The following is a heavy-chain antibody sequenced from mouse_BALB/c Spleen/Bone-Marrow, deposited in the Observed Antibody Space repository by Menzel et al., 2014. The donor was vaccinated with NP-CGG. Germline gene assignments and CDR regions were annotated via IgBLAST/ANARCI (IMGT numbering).Heavy chain of an antibody. Sequence: EVQLQESGPGLVKPSQSLSLTCSVTGYSIXSGYYWNWIRQFPGNKLEWMGCISYDGSNNYNPSLKNRISITRDTSKNQFFLKLNSVTTEDTATYYCARGYDYDYAMDYWGQGTSVTVSS. CDR2: ISYDGSN. V-gene: IGHV3-6*02. CDR3: ARGYDYDYAMDY. D-gene: IGHD2-4*01. J-gene: IGHJ4*01. CDR1: GYSIXSGYY.